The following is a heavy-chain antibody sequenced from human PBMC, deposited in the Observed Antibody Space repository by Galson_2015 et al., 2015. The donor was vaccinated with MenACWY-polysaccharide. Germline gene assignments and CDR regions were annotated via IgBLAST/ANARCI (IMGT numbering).Heavy chain of an antibody. Sequence: SLRLSCAASGLTFSSSAMHWVRQAPGKGLEWDSGITGSGGNIYYSDSVKGRFTISRDNSKNMLYLQMNSLRAEDTAVYYCADLISRSTYFDYWGQGTLVTVSS. CDR2: ITGSGGNI. D-gene: IGHD3-3*02. CDR3: ADLISRSTYFDY. V-gene: IGHV3-23*01. CDR1: GLTFSSSA. J-gene: IGHJ4*02.